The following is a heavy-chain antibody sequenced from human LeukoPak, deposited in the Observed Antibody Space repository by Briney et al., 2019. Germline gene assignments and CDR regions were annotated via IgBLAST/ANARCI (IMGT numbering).Heavy chain of an antibody. D-gene: IGHD7-27*01. V-gene: IGHV1-2*02. CDR3: ARDHNWGPDY. J-gene: IGHJ4*02. CDR1: VYTFTDHY. Sequence: VASVNVSCKALVYTFTDHYFHWLRQAPGQGIEWMGWIHPGRGDTNIAQKFQGRVSLTRDMSISTAYMELSRLTSDDTAVYYCARDHNWGPDYWGQGTLVSVSS. CDR2: IHPGRGDT.